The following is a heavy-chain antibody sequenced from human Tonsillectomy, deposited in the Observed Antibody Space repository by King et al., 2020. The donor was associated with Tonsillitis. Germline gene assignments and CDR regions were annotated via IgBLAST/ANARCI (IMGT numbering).Heavy chain of an antibody. J-gene: IGHJ5*02. Sequence: QLVQSGPEVKKPGESLRISCQGSGNSSGSFWIAWVRQKPGKGLEWMGIIYLGDSDTRYNPSFQGQVTISADKSSSTAFLQWTSLQVSDTAIYYCAKSLPSAENRLDPGGQGTVVTVSA. D-gene: IGHD2-2*01. CDR3: AKSLPSAENRLDP. V-gene: IGHV5-51*01. CDR1: GNSSGSFW. CDR2: IYLGDSDT.